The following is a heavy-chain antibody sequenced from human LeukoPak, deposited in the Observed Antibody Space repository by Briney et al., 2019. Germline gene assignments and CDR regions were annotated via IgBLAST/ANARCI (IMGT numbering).Heavy chain of an antibody. CDR3: ARDEACSGGACYGEAFDI. Sequence: GGSLRLSCAASGFTFNDYYMSWIRQAPGKGLEWLSYISGSGVAIYYADSVKGRFTISRDNAKNSLYLQMNSLRAEDTAVYFCARDEACSGGACYGEAFDIWGRGTMVTVSS. D-gene: IGHD2-15*01. CDR1: GFTFNDYY. J-gene: IGHJ3*02. V-gene: IGHV3-11*01. CDR2: ISGSGVAI.